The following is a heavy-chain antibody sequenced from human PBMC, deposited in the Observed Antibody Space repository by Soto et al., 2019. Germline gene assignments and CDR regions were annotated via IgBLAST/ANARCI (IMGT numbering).Heavy chain of an antibody. CDR2: ISAYNGNT. CDR1: GYTFTSYG. V-gene: IGHV1-18*01. D-gene: IGHD3-9*01. Sequence: QVQLVQSGAEVKKPGASVKVSCKASGYTFTSYGISWVRQAPGQGLEWMGWISAYNGNTNYAQKLQGRVTMTTDTSTSTAYMELRSLRSDDTAVYYCARAPLDILTGYYISFHYWGQGTLVTVSS. CDR3: ARAPLDILTGYYISFHY. J-gene: IGHJ4*02.